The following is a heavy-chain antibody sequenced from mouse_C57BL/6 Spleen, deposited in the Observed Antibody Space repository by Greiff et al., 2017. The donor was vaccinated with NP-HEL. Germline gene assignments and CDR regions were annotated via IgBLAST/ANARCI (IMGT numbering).Heavy chain of an antibody. Sequence: EVQLQQSGPELVKPGASVKIPCKASGYTFTDYNMDWVKQSHGKSLEWIGDINPNNGGTIYNQKFKGKATLTVDKSSSTAYMELRSLTSEDTAVYYCARTGSSYERDYYYAMDYWGQGTSVTVSS. CDR3: ARTGSSYERDYYYAMDY. CDR2: INPNNGGT. J-gene: IGHJ4*01. CDR1: GYTFTDYN. D-gene: IGHD1-1*01. V-gene: IGHV1-18*01.